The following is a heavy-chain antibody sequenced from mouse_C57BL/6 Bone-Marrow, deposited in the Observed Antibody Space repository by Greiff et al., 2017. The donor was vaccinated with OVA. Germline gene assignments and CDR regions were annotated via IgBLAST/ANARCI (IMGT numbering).Heavy chain of an antibody. D-gene: IGHD1-1*02. Sequence: EVKVEESGGGLVQPGGSMKLSCVASGYTFSNYWMNWVRQSPEKGLEWVAQIRLKSDNYTTHYAEYVKGRFTISRDDSKISVYLQMNNLRAEDTGIYYCTGGGYYFDYWGQGTTLTVSS. CDR3: TGGGYYFDY. V-gene: IGHV6-3*01. CDR2: IRLKSDNYTT. J-gene: IGHJ2*01. CDR1: GYTFSNYW.